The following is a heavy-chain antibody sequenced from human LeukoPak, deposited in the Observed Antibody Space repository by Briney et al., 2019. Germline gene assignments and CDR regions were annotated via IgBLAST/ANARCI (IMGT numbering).Heavy chain of an antibody. D-gene: IGHD4-11*01. J-gene: IGHJ4*02. CDR2: IRSKVYGGTP. CDR1: GFTFGDYA. Sequence: PGGSLILSCSCSGFTFGDYAMSWVRQAPGKGLEWLGFIRSKVYGGTPEYAASVKGRFTFSRDDSQSIAYLQMNSLKTEDTAVYYCATVGNDYHNYKYPYWGQGTLVTVSS. V-gene: IGHV3-49*04. CDR3: ATVGNDYHNYKYPY.